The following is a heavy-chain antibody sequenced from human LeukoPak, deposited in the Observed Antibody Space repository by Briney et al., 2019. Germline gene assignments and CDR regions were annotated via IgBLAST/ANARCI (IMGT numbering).Heavy chain of an antibody. CDR1: GGFFSGHY. CDR3: ARQTDYGDPRNAFNL. J-gene: IGHJ3*01. D-gene: IGHD4-17*01. Sequence: SETLSLTCGVFGGFFSGHYWSWIRQPPGKGLEWIGEINYSGSSNYNPSLKSRVSISLDTSKNQFSLKVTSVTAADTAVYYCARQTDYGDPRNAFNLWGQGTMVTVSS. CDR2: INYSGSS. V-gene: IGHV4-34*01.